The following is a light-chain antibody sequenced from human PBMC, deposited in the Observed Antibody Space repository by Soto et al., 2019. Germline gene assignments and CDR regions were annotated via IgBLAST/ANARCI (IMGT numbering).Light chain of an antibody. V-gene: IGKV3-11*01. J-gene: IGKJ2*01. CDR2: DAS. Sequence: DTVMTQSPATLSLSPGERATLSCRASHSVFSYLAWYQHKPGQAPRLLIYDASKRATGIPARFSGSGSGTYFTLTISSLEPEDCALYYCQQRSTWPPAFGQGKKVEVK. CDR3: QQRSTWPPA. CDR1: HSVFSY.